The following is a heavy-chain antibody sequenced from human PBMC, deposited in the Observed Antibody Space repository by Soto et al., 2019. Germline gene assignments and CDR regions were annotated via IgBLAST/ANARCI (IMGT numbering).Heavy chain of an antibody. CDR1: GGSIRNLY. CDR2: IYTGGST. CDR3: ARASVGPPGGGSWIMPFDY. J-gene: IGHJ4*02. D-gene: IGHD2-15*01. Sequence: SETPSLTCTVSGGSIRNLYWSWIRQPVGNGLEWIGRIYTGGSTNYNNSLKSRVTMSTDTSKNQFSLRLTSVTAADTAVYYCARASVGPPGGGSWIMPFDYWGQGALVTVS. V-gene: IGHV4-4*07.